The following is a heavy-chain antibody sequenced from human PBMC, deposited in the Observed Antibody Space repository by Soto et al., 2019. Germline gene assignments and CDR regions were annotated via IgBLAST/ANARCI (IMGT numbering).Heavy chain of an antibody. CDR1: GGSISSSNW. CDR3: ARAFIAVVVTLIYYDGMDV. Sequence: SETLSLTCAVPGGSISSSNWWSWVRQPPGKGLERIGEIYHSGSTNYNPSLKSRVTISVHKSNNSFSLKLSSVPAADSAVYYCARAFIAVVVTLIYYDGMDVWGQGTTVTVSS. CDR2: IYHSGST. D-gene: IGHD6-19*01. J-gene: IGHJ6*02. V-gene: IGHV4-4*02.